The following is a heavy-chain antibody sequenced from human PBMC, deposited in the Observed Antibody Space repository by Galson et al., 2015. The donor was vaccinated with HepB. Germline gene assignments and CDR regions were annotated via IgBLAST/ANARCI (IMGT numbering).Heavy chain of an antibody. CDR2: IYSGGIT. CDR1: GFIVSNNY. Sequence: SLRLSCAASGFIVSNNYMSWVRQAPGKGLEWVSVIYSGGITHYADSVTGRFTISRDNSRNTLYLEMNSLRGENTAVDYCVSDRHRGSREVAVGAYGDYWGQGTLVPVSS. D-gene: IGHD1-26*01. V-gene: IGHV3-53*01. CDR3: VSDRHRGSREVAVGAYGDY. J-gene: IGHJ4*02.